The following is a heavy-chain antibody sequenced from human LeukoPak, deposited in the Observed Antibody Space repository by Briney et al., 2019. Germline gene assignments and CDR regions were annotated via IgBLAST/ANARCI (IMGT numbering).Heavy chain of an antibody. CDR3: AKMGKTENHYGSGRFSYYYYMDV. D-gene: IGHD3-10*01. CDR1: GFTFSSYG. Sequence: GGSLRLSCAASGFTFSSYGMHWVRQAPGKGLEWVAFIRSDGINKYYADSVKGRFTISRDNSKNTLFLQMSSLRAEDTAVYYCAKMGKTENHYGSGRFSYYYYMDVWGKGTTVTISS. CDR2: IRSDGINK. V-gene: IGHV3-30*02. J-gene: IGHJ6*03.